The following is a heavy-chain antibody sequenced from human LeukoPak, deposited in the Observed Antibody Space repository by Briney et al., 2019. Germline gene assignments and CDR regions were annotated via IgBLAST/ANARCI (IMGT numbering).Heavy chain of an antibody. CDR3: AKTGFQWGVYSYYMDV. CDR2: IRHDGSNL. CDR1: GFMFTTYA. D-gene: IGHD3-10*01. V-gene: IGHV3-30*02. J-gene: IGHJ6*03. Sequence: PGGSLRLSCATSGFMFTTYAMHWVRQAPGKGLEWVAFIRHDGSNLYYVDSVKGRFTISRDNSKNTLFLQMNSLIAEDTAVYYCAKTGFQWGVYSYYMDVWGKGTTVTVSS.